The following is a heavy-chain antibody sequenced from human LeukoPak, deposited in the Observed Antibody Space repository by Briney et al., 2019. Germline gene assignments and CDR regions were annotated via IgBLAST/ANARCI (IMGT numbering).Heavy chain of an antibody. CDR3: ARGEQSGSFSDY. J-gene: IGHJ4*02. D-gene: IGHD6-19*01. CDR1: GGSFSGYY. Sequence: SETLSLTCAVYGGSFSGYYWSWIRQPPGKGLEWIGEINHSGSTYYNPSLKSRVTISVDTSKNQFSLKLSSVTAADTAVYYCARGEQSGSFSDYWGQGTLVTVSS. CDR2: INHSGST. V-gene: IGHV4-34*01.